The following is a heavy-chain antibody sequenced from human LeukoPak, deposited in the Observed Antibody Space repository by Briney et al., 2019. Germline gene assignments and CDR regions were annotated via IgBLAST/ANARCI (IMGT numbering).Heavy chain of an antibody. D-gene: IGHD2-2*02. CDR2: IYYSGST. CDR3: ARHRTACSSTSCYTYFDY. Sequence: SETLSLTCTVSGGSISSSSYYWGGIRQPPGKGLECIGSIYYSGSTYYNPSLKSRVTISVDTSKNQFSLKLSSVTAADTAVYYCARHRTACSSTSCYTYFDYWGQGTLVTVSS. J-gene: IGHJ4*02. CDR1: GGSISSSSYY. V-gene: IGHV4-39*01.